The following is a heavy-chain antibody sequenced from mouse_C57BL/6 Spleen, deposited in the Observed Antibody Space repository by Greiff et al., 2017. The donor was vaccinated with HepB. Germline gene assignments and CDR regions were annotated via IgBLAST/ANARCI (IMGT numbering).Heavy chain of an antibody. J-gene: IGHJ4*01. CDR1: GYSITSGYY. CDR2: ISYDGSN. CDR3: ARSNYDEAFYYAMDY. Sequence: ESGPGLVKPSQSLSLTCSVTGYSITSGYYWNWIRQFPGNKLEWMGYISYDGSNNYNPSLKNRISITRDTSKNQFFLKLNSVTTEDTATYYCARSNYDEAFYYAMDYWGQGTSVTVSS. D-gene: IGHD2-4*01. V-gene: IGHV3-6*01.